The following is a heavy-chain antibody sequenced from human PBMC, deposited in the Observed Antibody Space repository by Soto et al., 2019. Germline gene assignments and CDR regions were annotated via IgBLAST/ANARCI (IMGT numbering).Heavy chain of an antibody. CDR3: ARSSPRDYDYYYYGMDV. D-gene: IGHD4-17*01. V-gene: IGHV3-11*01. Sequence: QVQLVESGGGLVKPGGSLRLSCAASGFTFSDYYMSWIRQAPGKGLEWGSYISSSGSTIYYADSVKGRFTISRDNAKNSLYLQMNSLRAEDTAVYYCARSSPRDYDYYYYGMDVWGQGTTVTVSS. CDR1: GFTFSDYY. J-gene: IGHJ6*02. CDR2: ISSSGSTI.